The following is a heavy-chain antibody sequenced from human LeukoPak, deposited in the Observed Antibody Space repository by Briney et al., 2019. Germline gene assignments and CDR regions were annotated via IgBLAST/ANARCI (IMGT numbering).Heavy chain of an antibody. Sequence: SETLSLTCAVYGGSFSGYYWSWIRQPPGKGLEWIGSIYYSGSTYYNPSLKSRVTISVDTSKNQFSLKLSSVTAADTAVYYCARLSTASSSWYYFDYWGQGTLVTVSS. CDR1: GGSFSGYY. CDR2: IYYSGST. J-gene: IGHJ4*02. D-gene: IGHD6-13*01. CDR3: ARLSTASSSWYYFDY. V-gene: IGHV4-34*01.